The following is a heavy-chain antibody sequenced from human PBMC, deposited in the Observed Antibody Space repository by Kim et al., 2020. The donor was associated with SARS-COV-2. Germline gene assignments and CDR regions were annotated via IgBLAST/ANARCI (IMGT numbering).Heavy chain of an antibody. CDR3: GRVDVSPGYDSSGYVDY. D-gene: IGHD3-22*01. CDR1: GFTFSSYS. J-gene: IGHJ4*02. V-gene: IGHV3-21*01. Sequence: GGSLRLSCAASGFTFSSYSMNWVRQAPGKGLEWVSSISSSSSYIYYADSVKGRFTISRDNAKNSLYLQMNSLRAEDTAVYYCGRVDVSPGYDSSGYVDYWGQGTLVTVSS. CDR2: ISSSSSYI.